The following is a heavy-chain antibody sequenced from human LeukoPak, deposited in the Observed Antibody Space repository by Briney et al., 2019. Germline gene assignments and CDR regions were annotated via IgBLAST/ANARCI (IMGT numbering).Heavy chain of an antibody. V-gene: IGHV4-30-4*01. D-gene: IGHD2-15*01. CDR2: IYYSGST. J-gene: IGHJ5*02. CDR3: ARGSGGSFPSWFDP. Sequence: SETLSPTCTVSGGSISSGDYYWSWIRQPPGKGLEWIGYIYYSGSTYYNPSLKSRVTISVDTSKNQFSLKLSSVTAADTAVYYCARGSGGSFPSWFDPWGQGTLVTVSS. CDR1: GGSISSGDYY.